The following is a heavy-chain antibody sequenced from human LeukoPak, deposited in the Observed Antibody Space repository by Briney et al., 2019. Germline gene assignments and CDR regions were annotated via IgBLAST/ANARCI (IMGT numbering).Heavy chain of an antibody. CDR3: ASDAVGATGYYYYMDV. J-gene: IGHJ6*03. CDR2: IIPIFGTA. CDR1: GGTFSSYA. V-gene: IGHV1-69*05. Sequence: SVKVSCKASGGTFSSYAMSWVRQAPGQGLEWMGGIIPIFGTASYAQKFQGRVTITTDESTSTAYMELSSLRSKDTAVYYCASDAVGATGYYYYMDVWGKGTTVTVSS. D-gene: IGHD1-26*01.